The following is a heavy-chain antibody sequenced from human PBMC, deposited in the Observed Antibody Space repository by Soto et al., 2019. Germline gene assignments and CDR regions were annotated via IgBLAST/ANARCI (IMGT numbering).Heavy chain of an antibody. CDR1: GFTFDNYE. J-gene: IGHJ4*02. V-gene: IGHV3-48*03. Sequence: EVQLVASGGGLAQPGGSLKLSCAASGFTFDNYEMNWVRQAPGKGLEWVSYISSSGSMMYYADSVKGRFTISRDNAKNSLYLQMNSLRAEDTAVYYCAKEATNINNFDYWGQGTLVTVSS. D-gene: IGHD1-26*01. CDR3: AKEATNINNFDY. CDR2: ISSSGSMM.